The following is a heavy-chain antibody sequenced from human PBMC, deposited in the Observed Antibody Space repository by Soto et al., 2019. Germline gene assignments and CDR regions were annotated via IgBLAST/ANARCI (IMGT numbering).Heavy chain of an antibody. Sequence: GGSLILSCAASGCTFSIFSMSWGLQAPGKGLEWISYVNAAANDIYYTDPVRGRFTISRDHAKDSLYLQMNSLRDDDTAVYYCVRDRMWEQWLGPHDAFETCGQGTMVTV. CDR3: VRDRMWEQWLGPHDAFET. CDR2: VNAAANDI. V-gene: IGHV3-48*02. J-gene: IGHJ3*02. D-gene: IGHD6-19*01. CDR1: GCTFSIFS.